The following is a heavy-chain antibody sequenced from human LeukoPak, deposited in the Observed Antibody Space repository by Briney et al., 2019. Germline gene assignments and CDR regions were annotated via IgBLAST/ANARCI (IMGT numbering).Heavy chain of an antibody. D-gene: IGHD3-9*01. CDR2: IYPVDSDT. V-gene: IGHV5-51*01. CDR3: ARLSDILTGYYNY. CDR1: GYSFTSYW. J-gene: IGHJ4*02. Sequence: GECLKISCKGSGYSFTSYWIGWVRQMPGKGLEWMGSIYPVDSDTRYRPSFQGQVTISADKSISTAYLQWSRLKASDTAMYYCARLSDILTGYYNYWGQGTLVAVSS.